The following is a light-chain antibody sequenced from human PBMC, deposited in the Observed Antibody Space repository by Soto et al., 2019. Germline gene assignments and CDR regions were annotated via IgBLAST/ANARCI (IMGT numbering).Light chain of an antibody. CDR2: VAS. CDR3: QQVNSYPIT. CDR1: QDISTY. V-gene: IGKV1-39*01. J-gene: IGKJ5*01. Sequence: IHMSHSRSSLSASVLDSLSITCLASQDISTYLNWYQQKPGKAPKLLIYVASNLQSGVPSRFSGSGSGTDFTLTISSLQPEDFATYFCQQVNSYPITFGQGTRVEIK.